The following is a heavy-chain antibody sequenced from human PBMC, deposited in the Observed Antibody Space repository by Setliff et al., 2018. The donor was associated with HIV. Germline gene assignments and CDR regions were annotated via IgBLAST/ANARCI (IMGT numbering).Heavy chain of an antibody. CDR3: ARTLRAAAMGYFDY. Sequence: SETLSLTCAVSGYSISSGYYWGRIRQPPGKGLEWIGSIHHSGSTYNNPSLKSRVTISVDTSKNQFSLKLTSVTAADTAVYCCARTLRAAAMGYFDYWGQGTLVTVSS. CDR1: GYSISSGYY. CDR2: IHHSGST. J-gene: IGHJ4*02. V-gene: IGHV4-38-2*01. D-gene: IGHD5-18*01.